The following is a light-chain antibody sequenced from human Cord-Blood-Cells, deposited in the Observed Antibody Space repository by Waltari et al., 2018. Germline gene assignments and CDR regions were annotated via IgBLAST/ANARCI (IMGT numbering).Light chain of an antibody. Sequence: DIQMTQSPSSLSASVGDRVTITCRASQSISSYLNWYQQKPRKAPKLLIYAASSLQSGVPSRFSGNESGTDCTLTISSLQPEDFATYYCQQSYRTPHPCGQGIKLEI. CDR3: QQSYRTPHP. CDR2: AAS. V-gene: IGKV1-39*01. CDR1: QSISSY. J-gene: IGKJ2*01.